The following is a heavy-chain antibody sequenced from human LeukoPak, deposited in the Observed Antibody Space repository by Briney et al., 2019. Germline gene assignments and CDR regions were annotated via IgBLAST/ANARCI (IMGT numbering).Heavy chain of an antibody. V-gene: IGHV4-59*01. D-gene: IGHD1-26*01. CDR3: ASYSGSYLAY. J-gene: IGHJ4*02. CDR2: TYYSGST. Sequence: PSETLSLTCTVSGGSISSYYWSWIRQPPGKGLEWIGYTYYSGSTNYNPSLKSRVTISVDTSKSQFSLKLSSVTAADTAVYYCASYSGSYLAYWGQGTLVTVSS. CDR1: GGSISSYY.